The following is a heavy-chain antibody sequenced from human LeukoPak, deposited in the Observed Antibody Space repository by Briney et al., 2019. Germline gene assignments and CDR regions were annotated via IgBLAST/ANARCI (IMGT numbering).Heavy chain of an antibody. CDR1: GGSISSSSYY. J-gene: IGHJ4*02. V-gene: IGHV4-39*07. D-gene: IGHD5-18*01. CDR3: ARASGGYSYGPFDY. CDR2: IYYSGST. Sequence: PSETLSLTCTVSGGSISSSSYYWGWIRQPPGKGLEWIGSIYYSGSTYYNPSLKSRVTISVDTSKNQFSLKLSSVTAADTAVYYCARASGGYSYGPFDYWGQGTLVTVSS.